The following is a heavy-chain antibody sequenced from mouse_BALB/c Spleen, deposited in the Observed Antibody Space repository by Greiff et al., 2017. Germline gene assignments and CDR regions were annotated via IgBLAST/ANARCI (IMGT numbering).Heavy chain of an antibody. V-gene: IGHV5-12-1*01. CDR1: GFAFSSYD. CDR3: ATLGRGYFDV. Sequence: EVKLMESGGGLVKPGGSLKLSCAASGFAFSSYDMSWVRQTPEKRLEWVAYISSGGGSTYYPDTVKGRFTISRDNAKNTLYLQMSSLKSEDTAMYYCATLGRGYFDVWGAGTTVTVSS. J-gene: IGHJ1*01. CDR2: ISSGGGST. D-gene: IGHD4-1*01.